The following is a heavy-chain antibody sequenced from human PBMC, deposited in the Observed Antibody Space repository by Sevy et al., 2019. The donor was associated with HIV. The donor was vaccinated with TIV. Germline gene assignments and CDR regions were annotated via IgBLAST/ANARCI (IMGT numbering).Heavy chain of an antibody. CDR2: IKSKTDGGTI. CDR3: STDPIIVLLVTDGMDV. Sequence: AGSLRLSCAASGFTFSYAWMSWVRQAPGKGLEWVGRIKSKTDGGTIDYAEPVKGRFTSSRDDSKNTLYLQMNSLKTEGTAVDYGSTDPIIVLLVTDGMDVWVQRTTVTVSS. CDR1: GFTFSYAW. J-gene: IGHJ6*02. D-gene: IGHD2-8*02. V-gene: IGHV3-15*01.